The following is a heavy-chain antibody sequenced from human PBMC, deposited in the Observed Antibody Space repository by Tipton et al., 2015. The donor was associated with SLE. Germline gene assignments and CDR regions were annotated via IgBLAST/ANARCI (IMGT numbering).Heavy chain of an antibody. Sequence: TLSLTCTVSGGSISSYYWSWIRQPPGKGLEWIGYIYYSGSTNYNPSLKSRVTISVDTSKNQFSLKLSSVTAADTAVYYCARDPRGYNSSRSFDYWGQGTLVTVSS. CDR3: ARDPRGYNSSRSFDY. V-gene: IGHV4-59*12. J-gene: IGHJ4*02. CDR1: GGSISSYY. CDR2: IYYSGST. D-gene: IGHD6-13*01.